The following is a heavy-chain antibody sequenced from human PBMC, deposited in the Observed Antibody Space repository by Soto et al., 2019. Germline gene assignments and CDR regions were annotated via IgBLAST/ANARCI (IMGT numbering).Heavy chain of an antibody. V-gene: IGHV3-7*01. CDR3: ARGGYSSSR. Sequence: SLRLSCAVPGFIFGGFCVSWVRQAPGKGLEWVANIKQDGSEKYYVDSVKGRFTISRDNAKNSLYLQMNSLRAEDTAVYYCARGGYSSSRWGQGTLVTVSS. D-gene: IGHD6-6*01. CDR2: IKQDGSEK. J-gene: IGHJ4*02. CDR1: GFIFGGFC.